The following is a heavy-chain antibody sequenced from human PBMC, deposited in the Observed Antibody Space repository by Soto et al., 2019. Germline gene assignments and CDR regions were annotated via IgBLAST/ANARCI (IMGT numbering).Heavy chain of an antibody. Sequence: EVQLLESGGGLVQPGGSLRLSCAASGFTFNSYAMSWVRQAPGKGLEWVSVISGSGGSTHYADSVKGRFTISRDNSKNTLYLQMSALRAEDTAVYYCARDKYGGNDYWGQGTLVTGSS. V-gene: IGHV3-23*01. D-gene: IGHD4-17*01. J-gene: IGHJ4*02. CDR3: ARDKYGGNDY. CDR2: ISGSGGST. CDR1: GFTFNSYA.